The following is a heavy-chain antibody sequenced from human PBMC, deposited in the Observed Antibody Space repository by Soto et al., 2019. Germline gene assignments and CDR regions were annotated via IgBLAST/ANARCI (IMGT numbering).Heavy chain of an antibody. CDR3: AKDIVRISSTGGLDA. Sequence: EVQLVESGGGLVQPGRSLRLSCAASGFTFDDHAMHWVRQGPGKALEWVSGISWNSDRIGYADSVKGRFTISGDNGKNPLYLQMDSLRPEDKALYYCAKDIVRISSTGGLDAWCQGTTVTVSS. CDR1: GFTFDDHA. D-gene: IGHD6-6*01. J-gene: IGHJ6*02. V-gene: IGHV3-9*01. CDR2: ISWNSDRI.